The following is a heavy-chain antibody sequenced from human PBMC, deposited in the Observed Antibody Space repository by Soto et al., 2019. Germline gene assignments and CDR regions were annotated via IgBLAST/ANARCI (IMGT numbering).Heavy chain of an antibody. CDR2: IIPILGIA. Sequence: ASVKVSCKASGGTFSSYTISWVRQAPGQGLEWMGRIIPILGIANYAQKFQGRVTITADKSTSTAYMELSSLRSEDTAVYYCATESTVVTKDVGRRATDYWGQGTLVTVSS. CDR3: ATESTVVTKDVGRRATDY. D-gene: IGHD4-17*01. CDR1: GGTFSSYT. J-gene: IGHJ4*02. V-gene: IGHV1-69*04.